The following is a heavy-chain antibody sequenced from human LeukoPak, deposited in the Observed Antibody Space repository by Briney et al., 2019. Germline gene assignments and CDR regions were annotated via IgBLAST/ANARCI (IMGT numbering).Heavy chain of an antibody. D-gene: IGHD2-21*02. Sequence: GGSLRLSCAASGFTFSSYWMHWVRQAPGKGLVWVSRINSDGSSTSYADSVKGRFTISRDNAKNTLYLQMNSPRAEDTAVYYCARGDRKGGVFPYYYYGLDVWGQGTTVTVSS. J-gene: IGHJ6*02. V-gene: IGHV3-74*01. CDR3: ARGDRKGGVFPYYYYGLDV. CDR1: GFTFSSYW. CDR2: INSDGSST.